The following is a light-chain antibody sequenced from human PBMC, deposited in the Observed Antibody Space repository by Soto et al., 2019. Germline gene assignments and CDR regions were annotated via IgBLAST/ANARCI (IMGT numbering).Light chain of an antibody. V-gene: IGKV3-15*01. CDR3: QQYNNCPPT. Sequence: EIVMTQSPATLSVSPGARATLSCRASQSVSSNLAWYQQKPGQAPRLLIYGASTRATGIPARFSGSGSGTEFTLTISSLQSEDFAVYYCQQYNNCPPTFGGGTKVEIK. J-gene: IGKJ4*01. CDR2: GAS. CDR1: QSVSSN.